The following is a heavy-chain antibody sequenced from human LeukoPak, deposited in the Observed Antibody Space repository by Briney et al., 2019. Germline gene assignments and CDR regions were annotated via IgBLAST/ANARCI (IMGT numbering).Heavy chain of an antibody. CDR2: IRSKAYGGTT. CDR1: GFTFGDYA. V-gene: IGHV3-49*04. CDR3: TRDLLYGDYGGYYYYGMDV. J-gene: IGHJ6*02. Sequence: GGSLRLSCAASGFTFGDYAMSWVRQAPGKGLEWVGFIRSKAYGGTTEYAASVKGRFTISRDDSKSIAYLQMNSLKTEDTAVYYCTRDLLYGDYGGYYYYGMDVWGQGTTVTVSS. D-gene: IGHD4-17*01.